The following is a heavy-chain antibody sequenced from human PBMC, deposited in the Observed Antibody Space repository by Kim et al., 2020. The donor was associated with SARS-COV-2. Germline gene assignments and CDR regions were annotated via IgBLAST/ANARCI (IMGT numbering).Heavy chain of an antibody. Sequence: FYMCTTNYTPSLKSRLTISVDTSKNQFSLKLTAVTAADTAVYYCARGLDYWGQGTLVTVSS. V-gene: IGHV4-39*01. CDR2: FYMCTT. CDR3: ARGLDY. J-gene: IGHJ4*02.